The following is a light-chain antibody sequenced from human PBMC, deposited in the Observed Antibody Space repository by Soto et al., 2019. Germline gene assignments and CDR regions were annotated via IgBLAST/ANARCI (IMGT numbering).Light chain of an antibody. Sequence: EPLMPQFPTTPSVSPGARATLYCRASQTISSSLAWYQHKPGQAPRLLIFGASPRATGVPARFSGGGSGTLFTLTISSLQSEDFGIYYCQQYNTWPWTFGQGTKVDIK. V-gene: IGKV3-15*01. CDR1: QTISSS. CDR3: QQYNTWPWT. CDR2: GAS. J-gene: IGKJ1*01.